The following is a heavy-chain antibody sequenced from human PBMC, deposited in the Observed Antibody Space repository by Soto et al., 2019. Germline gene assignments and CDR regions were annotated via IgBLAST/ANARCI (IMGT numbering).Heavy chain of an antibody. CDR1: GFPFSSYA. CDR3: ARDWITGTTHWFDP. J-gene: IGHJ5*02. Sequence: GGSLRLSCAASGFPFSSYAMHWVRQAPGKGLEWVAVISYDGSNKYYADSVKGRFTISRDNSKNTLYLQMNSLRAEDTAVYYCARDWITGTTHWFDPWGQGTLVTVSS. CDR2: ISYDGSNK. D-gene: IGHD1-7*01. V-gene: IGHV3-30*19.